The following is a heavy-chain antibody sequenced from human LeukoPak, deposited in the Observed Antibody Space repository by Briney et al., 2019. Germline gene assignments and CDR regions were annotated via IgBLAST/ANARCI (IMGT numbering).Heavy chain of an antibody. CDR1: GGSISSSSYY. Sequence: SETLSLTCTVSGGSISSSSYYWGWIRQPPGKGLEWIGSIYYSGSTYYNPSLKSRVTISVDTSKNQFSLKLSSVTAADTAVYYCARAYWADDAFDIWGQGTMVTVSS. D-gene: IGHD2-8*02. CDR2: IYYSGST. CDR3: ARAYWADDAFDI. J-gene: IGHJ3*02. V-gene: IGHV4-39*07.